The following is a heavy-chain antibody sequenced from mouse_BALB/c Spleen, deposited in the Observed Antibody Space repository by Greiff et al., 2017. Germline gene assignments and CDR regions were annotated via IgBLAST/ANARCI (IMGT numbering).Heavy chain of an antibody. D-gene: IGHD1-1*01. J-gene: IGHJ1*01. CDR1: GFSLTSYG. CDR3: ARGTTVVATTEYFDV. CDR2: IWAGGST. Sequence: VQLQESGPGLVAPSQSLSITCTVSGFSLTSYGVHWVRQPPGKGLEWLGVIWAGGSTNYNSALMSRLSISKDNSKSQVFLKMNSLQTDDTAMYYCARGTTVVATTEYFDVWGAGTTVTVSS. V-gene: IGHV2-9*02.